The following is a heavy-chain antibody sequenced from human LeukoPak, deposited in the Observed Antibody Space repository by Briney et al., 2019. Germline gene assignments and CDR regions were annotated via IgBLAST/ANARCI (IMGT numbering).Heavy chain of an antibody. J-gene: IGHJ3*02. V-gene: IGHV3-30-3*01. CDR3: ARPSDYDSPSPVIHDAFDI. Sequence: PGGSLRLSCAASGFTFSSYAMHWVRQAPGKGLEWVAVISYDGSNKYYADSVKGRFTISRDNSKNTLYLQMNSLRAEDTAVYYCARPSDYDSPSPVIHDAFDIWGQGTMVTVSS. CDR2: ISYDGSNK. D-gene: IGHD3-3*01. CDR1: GFTFSSYA.